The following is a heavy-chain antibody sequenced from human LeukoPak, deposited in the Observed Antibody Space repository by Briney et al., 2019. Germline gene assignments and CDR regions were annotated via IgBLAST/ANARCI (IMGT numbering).Heavy chain of an antibody. J-gene: IGHJ5*02. CDR1: GGSFSGYY. CDR3: ARDSARYSSRRSWFDP. D-gene: IGHD6-13*01. CDR2: INHSGST. V-gene: IGHV4-34*01. Sequence: KPSETLSLTCAVYGGSFSGYYWSWIRQPPGKGLEWIGEINHSGSTNYNPSLKSRVTISVDTSKNQFSLKLSSVTAADTAVYYCARDSARYSSRRSWFDPWGQGTLVTVSS.